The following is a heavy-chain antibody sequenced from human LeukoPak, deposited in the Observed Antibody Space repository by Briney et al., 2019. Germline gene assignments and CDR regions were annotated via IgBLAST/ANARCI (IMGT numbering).Heavy chain of an antibody. D-gene: IGHD2-15*01. CDR1: GFSFSNFW. J-gene: IGHJ4*02. Sequence: TGGSLRLSCVVSGFSFSNFWMSWLRQAPAKGLEWVANIKPDGGEKYYVDSVKGRFTISRDNAKNSLYLQMDSLRAEDTAVYYCAKSHRVAANIFEYWGQGTLVTVSS. V-gene: IGHV3-7*02. CDR2: IKPDGGEK. CDR3: AKSHRVAANIFEY.